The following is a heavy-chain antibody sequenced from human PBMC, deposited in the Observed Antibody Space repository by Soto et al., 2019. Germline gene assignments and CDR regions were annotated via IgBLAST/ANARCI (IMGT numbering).Heavy chain of an antibody. CDR2: IYYSVST. CDR3: ARSGDDYGSYVDY. J-gene: IGHJ4*02. D-gene: IGHD4-17*01. CDR1: GGSISSSSYY. Sequence: SETLSLTCTVSGGSISSSSYYWRWIRQPPGKGLEWIGSIYYSVSTYYNPSLKSRVTISVDTSKNQISLTLSSVTAADTAIYYCARSGDDYGSYVDYWGQGTLVTVSS. V-gene: IGHV4-39*01.